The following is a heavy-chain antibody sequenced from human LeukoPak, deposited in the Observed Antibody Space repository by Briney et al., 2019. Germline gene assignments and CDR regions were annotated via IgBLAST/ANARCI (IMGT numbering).Heavy chain of an antibody. V-gene: IGHV1-8*01. CDR2: MNPNSGNT. Sequence: GASVKVSCKASGYTFTSYDINWVRQATGQGLEWMGWMNPNSGNTGYAQKFQGRVTMTRNTSISTAYMELSSLRSEDTAVYYCARADCSSISCSNWFDPWGQGTLVTVSS. CDR1: GYTFTSYD. D-gene: IGHD2-2*01. J-gene: IGHJ5*02. CDR3: ARADCSSISCSNWFDP.